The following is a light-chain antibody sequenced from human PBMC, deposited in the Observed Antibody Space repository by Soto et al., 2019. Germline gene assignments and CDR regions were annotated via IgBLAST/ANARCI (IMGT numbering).Light chain of an antibody. V-gene: IGLV2-14*03. CDR3: SAHSSSNPRV. CDR1: SSDIGAYDY. Sequence: QSVLTQPASVSRSPGQSIAISCTGTSSDIGAYDYVSWYQQHPDKAPKLMSYEVSNRPSGLSNRFCGSKSVNTATLNISGLQAEGDADYYSSAHSSSNPRVFGTGTKVNVL. CDR2: EVS. J-gene: IGLJ1*01.